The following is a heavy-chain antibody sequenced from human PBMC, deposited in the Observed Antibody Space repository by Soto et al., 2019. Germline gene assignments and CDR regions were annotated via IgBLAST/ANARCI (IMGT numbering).Heavy chain of an antibody. CDR1: GYTFTSYG. V-gene: IGHV1-18*01. Sequence: ASVKVSCKASGYTFTSYGISWVRQAPGQGLEWMGWISAYNGNTNYAQKLQGRVTMTTDTSTSTAYMELRSLRSDDTAVYYCATTPAASYYYYYMDVWGKGTTVTVSS. CDR3: ATTPAASYYYYYMDV. J-gene: IGHJ6*03. CDR2: ISAYNGNT. D-gene: IGHD2-2*01.